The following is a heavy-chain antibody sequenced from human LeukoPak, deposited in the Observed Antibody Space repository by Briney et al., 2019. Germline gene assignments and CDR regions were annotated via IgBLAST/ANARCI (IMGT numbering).Heavy chain of an antibody. V-gene: IGHV5-51*01. Sequence: GESLKISCKGSGYRFTSYWIGWVRQMPGKGLEWMGIIYAGDSESRYSPSFQGHVTISADKSISTAYLQWSSLKASDTAMYYCARLFSHGCGDYWGQGTLVTVSS. CDR2: IYAGDSES. D-gene: IGHD1-26*01. J-gene: IGHJ4*02. CDR3: ARLFSHGCGDY. CDR1: GYRFTSYW.